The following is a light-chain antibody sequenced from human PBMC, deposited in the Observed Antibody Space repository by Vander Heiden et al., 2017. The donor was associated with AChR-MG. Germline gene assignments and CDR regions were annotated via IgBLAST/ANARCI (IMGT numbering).Light chain of an antibody. CDR1: QSISSY. V-gene: IGKV1-39*01. CDR2: GSS. Sequence: DIQMTQSPSSLSASVGCRVTITCRASQSISSYLNWFQQKPGKAPNLLIYGSSSLKRGVPSKFSGSKSGTDFTLTISRLQPEDFATYYCQQTDSVPLTFGGGTKVEI. J-gene: IGKJ4*01. CDR3: QQTDSVPLT.